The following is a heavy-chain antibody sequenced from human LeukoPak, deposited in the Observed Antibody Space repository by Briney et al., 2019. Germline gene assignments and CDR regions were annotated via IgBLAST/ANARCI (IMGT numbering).Heavy chain of an antibody. CDR2: IYYSGST. J-gene: IGHJ4*02. Sequence: PSENLSLTCTVSGGSISSSSYYWSWIRQPPGKGLEWIGYIYYSGSTNYNPSLKSRVTISVDTSKNQFSLKLSSVTAADTAVYYCAGYSSGRQPVYWGQGTLVTVSS. CDR1: GGSISSSSYY. CDR3: AGYSSGRQPVY. V-gene: IGHV4-61*01. D-gene: IGHD6-19*01.